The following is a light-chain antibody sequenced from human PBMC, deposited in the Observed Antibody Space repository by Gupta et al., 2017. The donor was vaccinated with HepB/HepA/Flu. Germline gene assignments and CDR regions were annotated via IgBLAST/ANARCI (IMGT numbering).Light chain of an antibody. CDR3: QQSFTTPLT. V-gene: IGKV1-39*01. CDR2: AAF. CDR1: QHIDSF. J-gene: IGKJ3*01. Sequence: DVQMTQSSASLSASVGDRPTITCRASQHIDSFLNWYQQKPGKAPELLIYAAFTLQSGVPSRSSGRDSGSGTDFTLNISSLQPEDVASYYCQQSFTTPLTFGHGTKVDIK.